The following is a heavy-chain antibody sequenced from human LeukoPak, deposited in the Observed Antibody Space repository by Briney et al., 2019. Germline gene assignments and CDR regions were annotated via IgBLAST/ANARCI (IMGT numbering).Heavy chain of an antibody. J-gene: IGHJ6*03. Sequence: SETLSLTCAVSGGSISTTSYHWGWIRQPPGKGLEWIGTISYSGSINYNPPLKSRVTISVDTSKNQFSLKLSSVTAADTAVYYCARSYSSNYYYYYYMDVWGKGTTVTVSS. D-gene: IGHD6-13*01. CDR2: ISYSGSI. V-gene: IGHV4-39*07. CDR1: GGSISTTSYH. CDR3: ARSYSSNYYYYYYMDV.